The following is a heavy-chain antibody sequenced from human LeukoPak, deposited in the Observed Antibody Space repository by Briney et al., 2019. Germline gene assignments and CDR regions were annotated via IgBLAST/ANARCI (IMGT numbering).Heavy chain of an antibody. CDR1: GGTFSSYA. CDR2: IIPIFGTA. V-gene: IGHV1-69*05. Sequence: EASVKVSCKACGGTFSSYAISWVRQAPGPGLEWMGGIIPIFGTANYAQKFQGRVTITTDESTSTAYMELSSLRSEDTAVYYCARTNDYGDYALLFWGQGTLVTVSS. CDR3: ARTNDYGDYALLF. D-gene: IGHD4-17*01. J-gene: IGHJ4*02.